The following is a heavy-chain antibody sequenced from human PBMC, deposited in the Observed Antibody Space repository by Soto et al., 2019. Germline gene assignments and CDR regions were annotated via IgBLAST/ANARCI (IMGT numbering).Heavy chain of an antibody. CDR2: INHSGST. J-gene: IGHJ6*02. Sequence: SETLSLTCAVYGGSFSGYYWSWIRQPPGKGLEWIGEINHSGSTNYNPSLKSRVTISVDTSKNQFSPKLSSVTAADTAVYYCARLDTVGPRPYYYYGMDVWGQGTTVTVSS. CDR1: GGSFSGYY. V-gene: IGHV4-34*01. D-gene: IGHD4-4*01. CDR3: ARLDTVGPRPYYYYGMDV.